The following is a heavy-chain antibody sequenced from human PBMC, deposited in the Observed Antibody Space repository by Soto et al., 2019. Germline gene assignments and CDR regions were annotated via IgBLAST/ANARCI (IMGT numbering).Heavy chain of an antibody. CDR1: GFTFGDYA. CDR3: TTKITQWLVSWFDP. D-gene: IGHD6-19*01. CDR2: IRSKAYGGRT. V-gene: IGHV3-49*04. J-gene: IGHJ5*02. Sequence: GGSLRLSCTASGFTFGDYAMSWVRQAPGKGLEWVGFIRSKAYGGRTDYAASVKGRFTISRDDSKSIAYLQMNSLKTEETAVYYCTTKITQWLVSWFDPWGQGTLVTVSS.